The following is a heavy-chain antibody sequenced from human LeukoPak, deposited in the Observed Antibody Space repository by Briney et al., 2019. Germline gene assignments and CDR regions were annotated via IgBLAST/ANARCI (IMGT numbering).Heavy chain of an antibody. CDR1: GYTFTGYY. Sequence: ALVKVSCKASGYTFTGYYMHWVRQAPGQGLEWMGWINPNSGGTNYAQKFQGRVTMTRDTSISTAYMELSRLRSDDTAVYYCARGPPYSSGWYYAPSDYWGQGTLVTVSS. D-gene: IGHD6-19*01. V-gene: IGHV1-2*02. CDR2: INPNSGGT. CDR3: ARGPPYSSGWYYAPSDY. J-gene: IGHJ4*02.